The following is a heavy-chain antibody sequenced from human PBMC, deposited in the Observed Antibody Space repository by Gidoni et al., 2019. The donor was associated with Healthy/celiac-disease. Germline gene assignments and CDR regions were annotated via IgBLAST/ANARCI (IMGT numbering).Heavy chain of an antibody. D-gene: IGHD6-13*01. J-gene: IGHJ4*02. V-gene: IGHV3-23*01. Sequence: EVQLLESGGGLVPPGGSLRLSCAASRFTFSSYAMSWVRQAPGKGLEWVSAISGSGGSTYYADSVKGRFTISRDNSKNTLYLQMNSLRAEDTAVYYCAKGRARAAAGTSDYWGQGTLVTVSS. CDR1: RFTFSSYA. CDR3: AKGRARAAAGTSDY. CDR2: ISGSGGST.